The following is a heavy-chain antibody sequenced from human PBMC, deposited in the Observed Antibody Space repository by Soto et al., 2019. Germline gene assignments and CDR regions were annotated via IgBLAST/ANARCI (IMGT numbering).Heavy chain of an antibody. CDR3: ARVFLGMIAVAGTAMYSIDY. V-gene: IGHV4-34*01. CDR1: GGSFSGYY. CDR2: INHSGST. Sequence: QVQLQQWGAGLLKPSETLSLTCAVYGGSFSGYYWSWIRQPPGKGLEWIGEINHSGSTNYNPSLKSRDTISVDTSKNQFSLKLSSVTAADTAVYYCARVFLGMIAVAGTAMYSIDYWGQGTLVTVSS. J-gene: IGHJ4*02. D-gene: IGHD6-19*01.